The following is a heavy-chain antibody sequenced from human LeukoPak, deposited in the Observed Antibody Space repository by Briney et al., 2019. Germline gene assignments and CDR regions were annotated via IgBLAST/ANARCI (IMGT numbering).Heavy chain of an antibody. CDR3: ARGYKLTMALSEGY. J-gene: IGHJ4*02. D-gene: IGHD3-10*01. Sequence: ASVKVSCKASGGTFSSYAINWVRQATGQGLEWMGWMNPNSGNTGYAQKFQGRVTMTRNTSISTAYMELSSLRSEDTAVYYCARGYKLTMALSEGYWGQGTLVTVSS. V-gene: IGHV1-8*02. CDR2: MNPNSGNT. CDR1: GGTFSSYA.